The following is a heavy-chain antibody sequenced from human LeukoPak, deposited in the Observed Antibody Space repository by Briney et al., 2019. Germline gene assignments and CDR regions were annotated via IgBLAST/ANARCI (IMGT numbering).Heavy chain of an antibody. CDR2: ISSSSSYI. CDR1: GFTFSSYS. D-gene: IGHD2-8*01. J-gene: IGHJ5*02. CDR3: ARVLMYGLDP. Sequence: GGSLRLSCAASGFTFSSYSMNWVRQAPGKGLEWVSSISSSSSYIHYADSVKGRFTISRDNAKNSLYLQMNSLRAEDTAVYYCARVLMYGLDPWGQGTLVTVSS. V-gene: IGHV3-21*01.